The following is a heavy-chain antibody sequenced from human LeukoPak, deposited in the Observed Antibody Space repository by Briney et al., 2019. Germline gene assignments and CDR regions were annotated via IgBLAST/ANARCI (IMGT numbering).Heavy chain of an antibody. CDR2: IWNDGSNK. Sequence: GGSLRLSCAASGFTLSTYGMHWVRQAPGKGLEWVAVIWNDGSNKYYADSVKGRFTISRDISKNTLHLQMNSLRAEDTAIYYCARGGIAAADIDYWGQGTLVTVSS. CDR3: ARGGIAAADIDY. J-gene: IGHJ4*02. CDR1: GFTLSTYG. D-gene: IGHD6-13*01. V-gene: IGHV3-33*08.